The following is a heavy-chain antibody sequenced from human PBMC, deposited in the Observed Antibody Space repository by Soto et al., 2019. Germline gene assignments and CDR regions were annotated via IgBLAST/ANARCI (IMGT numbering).Heavy chain of an antibody. CDR3: ARSHNYFDF. J-gene: IGHJ4*02. CDR2: ISGDNANR. V-gene: IGHV1-18*04. CDR1: GYTFTSYG. Sequence: GASVKVSCKASGYTFTSYGISWVRQAPGQGLEWMGWISGDNANRNYAQNLQGRVTMTTDTSTNTAYRELRSLRSDDTAVYDCARSHNYFDFWGQGTLVTVSS.